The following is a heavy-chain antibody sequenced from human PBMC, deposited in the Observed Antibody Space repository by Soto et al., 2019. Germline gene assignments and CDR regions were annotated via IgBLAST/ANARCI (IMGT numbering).Heavy chain of an antibody. D-gene: IGHD4-17*01. V-gene: IGHV1-8*01. CDR2: MNPNSGNT. J-gene: IGHJ2*01. CDR1: GYTFTSYD. Sequence: QVQLVQSGAEVGKPGASVKVSCKASGYTFTSYDINWVRQASGQGLEWMGWMNPNSGNTGSAQRFQGRLTMTRNTSINTAYMALTSLTSEDAAVYYCARVHTVTTYFDVWGPGTLVAVSS. CDR3: ARVHTVTTYFDV.